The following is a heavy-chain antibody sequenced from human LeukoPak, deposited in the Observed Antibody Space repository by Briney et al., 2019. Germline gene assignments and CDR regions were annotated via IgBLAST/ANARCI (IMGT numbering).Heavy chain of an antibody. J-gene: IGHJ3*02. CDR3: ARDRSSGYAFDI. Sequence: ASVKVSCKASGYTFTSYGISWVRQAPGQGLEWMGWISAYNGNTNYAQNFQGRVTMTTDTSTSTAYMELSSLRSDDAAVYHCARDRSSGYAFDIWGQGTMVTVPS. CDR2: ISAYNGNT. D-gene: IGHD3-22*01. CDR1: GYTFTSYG. V-gene: IGHV1-18*01.